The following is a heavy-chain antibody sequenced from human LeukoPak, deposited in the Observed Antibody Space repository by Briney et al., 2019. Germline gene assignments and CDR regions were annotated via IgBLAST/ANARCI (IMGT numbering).Heavy chain of an antibody. CDR2: IYYSGST. Sequence: PSETLSLTCTVSGGSISSYYWSWIRQPPGKGLEWIGYIYYSGSTNYNPSLKSRVTISVDTSKNQFSLKLSSVTAADTAVYYCASMAFTIFGVVTVYYGMDVWGQGTTVTVSS. CDR3: ASMAFTIFGVVTVYYGMDV. CDR1: GGSISSYY. V-gene: IGHV4-59*01. D-gene: IGHD3-3*01. J-gene: IGHJ6*02.